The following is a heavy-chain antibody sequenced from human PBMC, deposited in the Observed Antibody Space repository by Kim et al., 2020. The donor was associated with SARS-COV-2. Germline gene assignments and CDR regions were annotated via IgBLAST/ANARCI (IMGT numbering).Heavy chain of an antibody. CDR3: ARGPRGDIVVVPV. CDR2: IYYSGST. V-gene: IGHV4-31*03. D-gene: IGHD2-2*01. CDR1: GGSISSGGYY. Sequence: SETLTLTCTVSGGSISSGGYYWSWIRQHPGKGLEWIGYIYYSGSTYYNPSLKSRVTISVDTSKNQFSLKLSSVTAADTAVYYCARGPRGDIVVVPVWGQGTLVTVSS. J-gene: IGHJ4*02.